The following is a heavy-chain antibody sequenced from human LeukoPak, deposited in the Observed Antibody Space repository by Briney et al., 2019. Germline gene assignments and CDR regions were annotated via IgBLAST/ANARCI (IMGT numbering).Heavy chain of an antibody. J-gene: IGHJ6*02. CDR1: GFTFSSYS. V-gene: IGHV3-48*02. CDR3: ARDLGSSGYYYYYYYGMDV. D-gene: IGHD3-22*01. CDR2: ISSSSSTI. Sequence: QPGGSLRLSCAASGFTFSSYSMNWVRQAPGKGLEWVSYISSSSSTIYYADSVKGRFTISRDNAKNSLYLQMNSLRDEDTAVYYSARDLGSSGYYYYYYYGMDVWGQGTTVTVSS.